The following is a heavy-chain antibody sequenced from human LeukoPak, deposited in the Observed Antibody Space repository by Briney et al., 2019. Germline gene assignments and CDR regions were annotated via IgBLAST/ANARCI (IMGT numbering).Heavy chain of an antibody. CDR2: MNPNSGNT. J-gene: IGHJ3*02. CDR3: ARQRDSFDI. D-gene: IGHD3-22*01. V-gene: IGHV1-8*03. CDR1: GYTFTSYD. Sequence: ASVKVSCKASGYTFTSYDINWVLQATGQGLEWMGWMNPNSGNTDYAQKFQGRVTITRSTSMSTAYMELGSLRSEDTAVYYCARQRDSFDIWGQGTTVTVSS.